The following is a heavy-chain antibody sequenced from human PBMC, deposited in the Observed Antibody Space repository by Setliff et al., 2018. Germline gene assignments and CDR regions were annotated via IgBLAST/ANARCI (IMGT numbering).Heavy chain of an antibody. CDR3: ATDHDIVGFGY. D-gene: IGHD1-26*01. CDR2: INPNSGGT. CDR1: GYTFTGYY. J-gene: IGHJ4*02. Sequence: ASVKVSCKASGYTFTGYYMHWVRQAPGQGLEWMGWINPNSGGTNYTQMFQGRLTMTKDTSISTVYMELSSLRSDDTAMYYCATDHDIVGFGYWGRGTLVTVSS. V-gene: IGHV1-2*02.